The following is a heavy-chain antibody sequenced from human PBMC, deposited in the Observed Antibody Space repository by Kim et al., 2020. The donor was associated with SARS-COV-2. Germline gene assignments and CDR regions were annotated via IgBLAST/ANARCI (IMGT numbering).Heavy chain of an antibody. CDR2: IYYSGST. V-gene: IGHV4-61*01. J-gene: IGHJ4*02. D-gene: IGHD3-16*01. CDR3: ARVPRGTVVDY. Sequence: SETLSLTCTVSGGSVSSGSYYWSWIRQPPGKGLEWIGYIYYSGSTNYNPSLKSRVTISVDTSKNQFSLKLSSVTAADTAVYYCARVPRGTVVDYWGQGTLVTVSS. CDR1: GGSVSSGSYY.